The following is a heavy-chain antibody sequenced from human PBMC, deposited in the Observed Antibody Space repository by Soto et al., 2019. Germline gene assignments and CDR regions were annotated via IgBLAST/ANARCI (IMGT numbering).Heavy chain of an antibody. J-gene: IGHJ6*02. D-gene: IGHD6-13*01. V-gene: IGHV4-39*01. CDR2: IYYSGST. CDR1: GGSISSSSYY. Sequence: PSETLSLTCTVSGGSISSSSYYWGWIRQPPGKGLEWIGSIYYSGSTYYNPSLKSRVTISVDTSKNQFSLKLSSVTAADTAVYYCARLLADSSSWYNYYYYYGMDVWGQGTTVTVS. CDR3: ARLLADSSSWYNYYYYYGMDV.